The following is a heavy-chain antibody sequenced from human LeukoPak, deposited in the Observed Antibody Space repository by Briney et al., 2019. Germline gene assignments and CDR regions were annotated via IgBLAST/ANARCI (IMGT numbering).Heavy chain of an antibody. CDR3: ARATYYDSSGYLRYSYYYGMDV. Sequence: SGTLTLTCAVSGSSMRTHWWTWVRQPPGMGLEWIGEIFHTGTANYNPSLKSRVTISVDTSKNQFSLKLSSVTAADTAVYYCARATYYDSSGYLRYSYYYGMDVWGQGTTVTVSS. V-gene: IGHV4-4*02. CDR2: IFHTGTA. J-gene: IGHJ6*02. D-gene: IGHD3-22*01. CDR1: GSSMRTHW.